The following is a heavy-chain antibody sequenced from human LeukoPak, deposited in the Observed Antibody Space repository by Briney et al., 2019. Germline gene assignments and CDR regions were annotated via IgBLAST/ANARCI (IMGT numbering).Heavy chain of an antibody. CDR2: ITRSGRSI. Sequence: GGSLRLSCAASGFTLSTYEMNWVRQAPGKGLEWVSSITRSGRSIYYADSVKGRFTMARDNAQNSMYLQMNSLRAEDTAVYYCAKDLGYCSGGSCYHHYDAFDIWGQGTMVTVSS. CDR3: AKDLGYCSGGSCYHHYDAFDI. D-gene: IGHD2-15*01. CDR1: GFTLSTYE. V-gene: IGHV3-48*03. J-gene: IGHJ3*02.